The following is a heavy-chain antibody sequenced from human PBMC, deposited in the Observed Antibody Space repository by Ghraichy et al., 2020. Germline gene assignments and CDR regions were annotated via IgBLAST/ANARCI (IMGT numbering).Heavy chain of an antibody. J-gene: IGHJ4*02. CDR2: IKSKTDGGTT. V-gene: IGHV3-15*01. Sequence: GGSLRLSCAASGFTFSNAWMSWVRQAPGKGLEWVGRIKSKTDGGTTDYAAPVKGRFTISRDDSKNTLYLQMNSLKTEDTAVYYCTTRRRRDGYNTSNYFDYWGQGTLVTVSS. CDR3: TTRRRRDGYNTSNYFDY. CDR1: GFTFSNAW. D-gene: IGHD5-24*01.